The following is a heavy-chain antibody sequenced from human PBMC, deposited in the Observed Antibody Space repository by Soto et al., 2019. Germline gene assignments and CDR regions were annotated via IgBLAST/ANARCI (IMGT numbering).Heavy chain of an antibody. D-gene: IGHD3-9*01. CDR1: GCTFSSYA. J-gene: IGHJ6*02. V-gene: IGHV1-69*13. Sequence: SVKVYFKASGCTFSSYAISWVRQAPGQGLEWMGGIIPIFGTANYAQKFQGRVTITADESTSTAYMELSSLRSEDTAVYYCARDSLGDKLENFDWFPRGTMDVWGQGTTVTSP. CDR2: IIPIFGTA. CDR3: ARDSLGDKLENFDWFPRGTMDV.